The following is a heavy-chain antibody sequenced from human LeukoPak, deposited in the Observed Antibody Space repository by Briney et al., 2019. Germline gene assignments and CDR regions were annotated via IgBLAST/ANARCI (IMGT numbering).Heavy chain of an antibody. Sequence: SETLSLTCAVSGGSISSGGYSWSWIRQPPGKGLEWIGYIYHSGSTYYNPSLKSRVTISVDRSKNQFSLKLSSVTAADTAVYYCARDASRAHYHDSSGRAAFDIWGQGTMVTVSS. CDR2: IYHSGST. CDR3: ARDASRAHYHDSSGRAAFDI. V-gene: IGHV4-30-2*01. D-gene: IGHD3-22*01. CDR1: GGSISSGGYS. J-gene: IGHJ3*02.